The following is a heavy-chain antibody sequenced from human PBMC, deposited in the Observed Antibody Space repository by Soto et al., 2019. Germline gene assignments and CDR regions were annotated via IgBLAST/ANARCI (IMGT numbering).Heavy chain of an antibody. J-gene: IGHJ4*01. CDR2: ISAGGSDI. D-gene: IGHD3-22*01. Sequence: QVQLVESGGGLVKPGGSLRLSCASSGFTFSDYSMSWIRQAPGKGLEWVAYISAGGSDIYYGDSVKGRFTVSRDNTKKSLYLQMSNLRADDTAIYYCASLPQGYYDRSGRLVDYWGHGTLVTVSS. CDR1: GFTFSDYS. V-gene: IGHV3-11*01. CDR3: ASLPQGYYDRSGRLVDY.